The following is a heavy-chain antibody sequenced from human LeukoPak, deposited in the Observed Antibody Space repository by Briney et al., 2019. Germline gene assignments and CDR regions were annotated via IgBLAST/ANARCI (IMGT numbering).Heavy chain of an antibody. J-gene: IGHJ4*02. Sequence: GASVKVSCKASGYIFTDYNMHWVKQAPGKGLEWMGRIDPEDGKTKYAEDIEGRLTLSVDTSINTAYMEVSSLRSEDTAVYYCATTRLTTVVTKVDWGQGTLVTVSS. D-gene: IGHD4-23*01. CDR1: GYIFTDYN. CDR3: ATTRLTTVVTKVD. CDR2: IDPEDGKT. V-gene: IGHV1-69-2*01.